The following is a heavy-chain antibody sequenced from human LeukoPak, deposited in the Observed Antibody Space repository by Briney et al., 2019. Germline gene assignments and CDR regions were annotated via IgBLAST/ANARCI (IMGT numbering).Heavy chain of an antibody. CDR1: GGSISSYY. J-gene: IGHJ5*02. CDR2: IYYSGST. D-gene: IGHD2-15*01. Sequence: SETLSLTCTVPGGSISSYYWSWIRQPPGEGLEWIGYIYYSGSTNYNPSLKSRVTISVDTSKNQFSLKLSSVTAADTAVYYCARPNYCSGGSCYSEGWFDPWGQGTLVTVSS. V-gene: IGHV4-59*08. CDR3: ARPNYCSGGSCYSEGWFDP.